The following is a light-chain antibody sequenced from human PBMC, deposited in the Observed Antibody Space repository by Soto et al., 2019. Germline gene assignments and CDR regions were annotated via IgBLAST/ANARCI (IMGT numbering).Light chain of an antibody. CDR3: QQSYSTPTWT. V-gene: IGKV1-39*01. J-gene: IGKJ1*01. Sequence: DIQMTQSPSSLSASVGDIVTITFRASQSISSYLNLYQQKPGKAPKLLIYAASSLQSGVPSRFSGSGSGTDFTLTISSLQPEDFATYYCQQSYSTPTWTFGQGTKVDIK. CDR2: AAS. CDR1: QSISSY.